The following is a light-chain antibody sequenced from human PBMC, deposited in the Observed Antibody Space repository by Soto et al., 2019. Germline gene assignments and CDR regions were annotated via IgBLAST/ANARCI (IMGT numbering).Light chain of an antibody. J-gene: IGLJ1*01. CDR2: GNS. CDR1: SSNIGAGYD. Sequence: QSVLTQPPSVSGAPGPRVTISCTGSSSNIGAGYDVHWYQQLPGTAPKLLIYGNSNRPSGVPDRFSGSKSGTSASLDITGLQAEDEADYYCQSYDSSLSGYVFGTGTKLTVL. V-gene: IGLV1-40*01. CDR3: QSYDSSLSGYV.